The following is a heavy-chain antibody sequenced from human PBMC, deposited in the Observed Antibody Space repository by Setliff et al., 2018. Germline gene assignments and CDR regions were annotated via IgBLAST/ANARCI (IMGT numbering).Heavy chain of an antibody. CDR2: VDPKDGQA. CDR3: ARELRNGRDAFDI. V-gene: IGHV1-69-2*01. CDR1: GYRFIVYY. Sequence: ASVKVSCKGSGYRFIVYYIHWVRQTPGKGLEWMGRVDPKDGQAIYAKKFQGRFTITADTSIDTAYMELSSLTSEDTAVYYCARELRNGRDAFDIWGQGTMVTVSS. J-gene: IGHJ3*02. D-gene: IGHD1-1*01.